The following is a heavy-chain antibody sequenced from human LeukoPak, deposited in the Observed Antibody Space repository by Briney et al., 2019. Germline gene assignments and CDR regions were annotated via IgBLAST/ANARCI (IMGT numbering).Heavy chain of an antibody. V-gene: IGHV3-23*01. Sequence: GGSLRLSCPASGFTFSNYTMSWVRQAPGKGLEWVSIIGGNIGNTYYADSVKGRFTISRDNSKNALYLQMNSLRAEDPAIYYCAKDEVVVAATHDAFDIWGQGTMVTVSS. CDR1: GFTFSNYT. J-gene: IGHJ3*02. CDR3: AKDEVVVAATHDAFDI. CDR2: IGGNIGNT. D-gene: IGHD2-15*01.